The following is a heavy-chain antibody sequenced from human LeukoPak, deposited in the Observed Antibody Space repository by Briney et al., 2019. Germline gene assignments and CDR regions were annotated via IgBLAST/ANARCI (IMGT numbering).Heavy chain of an antibody. V-gene: IGHV3-21*04. CDR3: VRRAGEYLHPYDY. D-gene: IGHD4-17*01. Sequence: GGSLRLSCAASGFTFSSYNMNWVRQAPGQGLEWVSSITSGSSYIYYADSVKGRFSISRDNSKNTLYLQMNSLRADDTAVYYCVRRAGEYLHPYDYWGQGTLVTVSS. CDR2: ITSGSSYI. CDR1: GFTFSSYN. J-gene: IGHJ4*02.